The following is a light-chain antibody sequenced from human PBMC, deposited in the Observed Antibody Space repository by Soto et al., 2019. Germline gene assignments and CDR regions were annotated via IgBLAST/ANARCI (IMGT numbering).Light chain of an antibody. V-gene: IGKV1-5*03. CDR2: KAS. Sequence: DIQMTQSPSTLSGSVGDRFTITCRAGQTISSWLSWYQHKPLKAPKLLIYKASTLKIGVPSSFSGSGSATAFPTTISRMQTDDFATYYCQHSNSYSEAFGQGTMGDI. CDR3: QHSNSYSEA. CDR1: QTISSW. J-gene: IGKJ1*01.